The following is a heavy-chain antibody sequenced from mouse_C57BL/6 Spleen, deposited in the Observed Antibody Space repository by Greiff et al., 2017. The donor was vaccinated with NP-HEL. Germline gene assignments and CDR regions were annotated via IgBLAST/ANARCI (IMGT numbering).Heavy chain of an antibody. CDR1: GYTFTSYW. CDR2: IDPSDSYT. CDR3: ARGRLRREGYAMDY. Sequence: VQLQQPGAELVKPGASVKLSCKASGYTFTSYWMQWVKQRPGQGLEWIGEIDPSDSYTNYNQKFKGKATLTVDTSSSTAYMQLSSLTSEDSAVYYCARGRLRREGYAMDYWGQGTSVTVSS. J-gene: IGHJ4*01. V-gene: IGHV1-50*01. D-gene: IGHD2-4*01.